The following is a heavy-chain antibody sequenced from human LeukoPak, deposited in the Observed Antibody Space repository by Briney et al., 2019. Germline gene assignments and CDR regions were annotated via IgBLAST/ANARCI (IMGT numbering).Heavy chain of an antibody. J-gene: IGHJ6*03. CDR2: IYYSGST. V-gene: IGHV4-39*07. CDR1: GGSISSSSYY. CDR3: ARGGDCSSTSCYLYYYYYYMDV. Sequence: SETLSLTCTVSGGSISSSSYYWGWIRQPPGKGLEWIGSIYYSGSTYYNPSLKRRVTISVDTSKNQFSLKLSSVTAADTAVYYCARGGDCSSTSCYLYYYYYYMDVWGKGTTVTVSS. D-gene: IGHD2-2*01.